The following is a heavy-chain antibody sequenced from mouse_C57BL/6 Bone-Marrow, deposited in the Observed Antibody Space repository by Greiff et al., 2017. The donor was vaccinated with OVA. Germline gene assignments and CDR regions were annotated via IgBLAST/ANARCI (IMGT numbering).Heavy chain of an antibody. CDR1: GYTFTDYY. Sequence: ELKLMESGPVLVKPGASVKMSCKASGYTFTDYYMNWVKQSHGKSLEWIGVINPYNGGTSYNQKFKGKATLTVDKSSSTAYMELNSLTSEDSAVYYCASPDYDEVWYFDVWGTGTTVTVSS. CDR3: ASPDYDEVWYFDV. V-gene: IGHV1-19*01. J-gene: IGHJ1*03. D-gene: IGHD2-4*01. CDR2: INPYNGGT.